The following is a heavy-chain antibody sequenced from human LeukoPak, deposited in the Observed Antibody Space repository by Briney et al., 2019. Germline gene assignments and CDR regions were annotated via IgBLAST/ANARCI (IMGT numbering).Heavy chain of an antibody. V-gene: IGHV3-15*01. CDR1: GFTLSNAW. CDR2: IKRKPDGGTT. Sequence: PGGSLRLSCAASGFTLSNAWMSWVRQAPGKGLEWVGRIKRKPDGGTTDYAAPVKGRFTISRDDSKNTLYLQMNSLKTEDTAVYYCTTYSVWDYCGQGTLVIVSS. CDR3: TTYSVWDY. D-gene: IGHD2-15*01. J-gene: IGHJ4*02.